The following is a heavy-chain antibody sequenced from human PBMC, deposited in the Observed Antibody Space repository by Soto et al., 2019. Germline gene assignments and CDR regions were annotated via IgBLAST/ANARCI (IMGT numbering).Heavy chain of an antibody. V-gene: IGHV3-74*01. D-gene: IGHD1-26*01. CDR3: TRVGGSVSGMDV. CDR1: GFTFSIYW. J-gene: IGHJ6*02. Sequence: EVQLMESEGGLVQPGGSLRLSCAASGFTFSIYWMHWVGQAPGKGPVWVSRIDNAGSSARYADSVKGRFTISRDNAKNTVYLQMNSLRAEDTAVYYCTRVGGSVSGMDVWGQGTTVTVSS. CDR2: IDNAGSSA.